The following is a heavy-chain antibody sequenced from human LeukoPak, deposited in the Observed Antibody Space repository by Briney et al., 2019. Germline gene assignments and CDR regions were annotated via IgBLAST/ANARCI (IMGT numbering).Heavy chain of an antibody. D-gene: IGHD1-7*01. V-gene: IGHV6-1*01. Sequence: SQTLSLTCAISGDCVSSNSAAWNWIRQSPSRGLEWLGRTYYRSKWYNDYAVSVKSRITINPDTSKNQFSLQLNSVTPEDTAVYYCARGNWNYGLQFVSTIDYWGQGTLVTVSS. CDR1: GDCVSSNSAA. J-gene: IGHJ4*02. CDR3: ARGNWNYGLQFVSTIDY. CDR2: TYYRSKWYN.